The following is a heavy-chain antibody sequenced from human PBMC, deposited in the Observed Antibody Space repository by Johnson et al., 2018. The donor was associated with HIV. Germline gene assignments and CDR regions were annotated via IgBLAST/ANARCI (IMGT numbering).Heavy chain of an antibody. D-gene: IGHD2-21*01. CDR3: ARVGVGDYYDAFDI. Sequence: VQLVESGGGLVKPGGSLRLSCAASGLTFSGNAMSWVRQAPGKGLEWVSVISGSGGSTYYADSVKGRFTISRDNSKNTLYLQMNSLRAEDAAVYYCARVGVGDYYDAFDIWGQGTMVTVSS. J-gene: IGHJ3*02. V-gene: IGHV3-23*04. CDR1: GLTFSGNA. CDR2: ISGSGGST.